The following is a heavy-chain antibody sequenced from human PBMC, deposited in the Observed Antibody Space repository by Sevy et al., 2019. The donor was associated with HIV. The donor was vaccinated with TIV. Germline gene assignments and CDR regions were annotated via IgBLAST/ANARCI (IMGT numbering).Heavy chain of an antibody. V-gene: IGHV5-51*01. Sequence: GESLKISCKGSGYSFANNWIGWVRQMPGKGLEWMGIVYPGDSDTTYSPSFQGQVTISVDKSTSTAYLQWNSLKASDTAMYYCARLPVAAAGLYYFDYWGQGTLVTVSS. D-gene: IGHD6-13*01. CDR3: ARLPVAAAGLYYFDY. J-gene: IGHJ4*02. CDR1: GYSFANNW. CDR2: VYPGDSDT.